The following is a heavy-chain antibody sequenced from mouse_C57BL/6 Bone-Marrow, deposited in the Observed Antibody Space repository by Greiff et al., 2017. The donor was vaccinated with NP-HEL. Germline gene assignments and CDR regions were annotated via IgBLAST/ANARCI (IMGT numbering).Heavy chain of an antibody. CDR3: ARHDYSPYFDY. Sequence: VQLKESGGDLVKPGGSLKLSCAASGFTFSSYGMSWVRQTPDKRLEWVATISSGGSYTYYPDSVKGRFTISRDNAKTTLYLQMSSLKSEDTAMYYCARHDYSPYFDYWGQGTTLTVSS. V-gene: IGHV5-6*01. CDR2: ISSGGSYT. J-gene: IGHJ2*01. D-gene: IGHD2-12*01. CDR1: GFTFSSYG.